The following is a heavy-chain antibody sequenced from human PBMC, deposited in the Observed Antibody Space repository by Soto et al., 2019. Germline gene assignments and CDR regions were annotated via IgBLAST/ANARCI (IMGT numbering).Heavy chain of an antibody. D-gene: IGHD5-12*01. CDR2: INPNSGDT. CDR1: GYTFTGYY. Sequence: QVQLVQCGTEVKRPGDSVKVSCKASGYTFTGYYVHWVRQAPGQGLEWMGWINPNSGDTYLAQRFQGRVTMNRDTSIGTAYMELRGLTSDDTADYYCAKGGAIVASGTRAYLYNAMDVWGQGTTVTVSS. J-gene: IGHJ6*02. CDR3: AKGGAIVASGTRAYLYNAMDV. V-gene: IGHV1-2*02.